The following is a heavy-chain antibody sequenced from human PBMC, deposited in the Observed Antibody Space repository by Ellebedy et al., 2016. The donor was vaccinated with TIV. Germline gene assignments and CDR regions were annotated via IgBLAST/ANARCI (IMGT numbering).Heavy chain of an antibody. Sequence: SETLSLTXTVSGYSISSGYYWGWIRQPPGKGLEWIGSIYHSGSTYYNPSLKSRVTISVDTSKNQFSLKLSSVTAADTAVYYCARERFNSGWYSDYWGQGTLVTVSS. CDR2: IYHSGST. D-gene: IGHD6-19*01. CDR1: GYSISSGYY. V-gene: IGHV4-38-2*02. CDR3: ARERFNSGWYSDY. J-gene: IGHJ4*02.